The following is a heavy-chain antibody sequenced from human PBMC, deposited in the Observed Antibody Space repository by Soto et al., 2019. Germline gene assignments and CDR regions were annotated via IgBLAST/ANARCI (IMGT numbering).Heavy chain of an antibody. CDR2: IKSKTEGGTT. J-gene: IGHJ4*02. CDR3: TTLYDSSGYYQDY. D-gene: IGHD3-22*01. CDR1: SVSNAW. V-gene: IGHV3-15*07. Sequence: SVSNAWMNWVRQAPGKGLEWVGRIKSKTEGGTTDYAAPVKGRFTISRDDSKNTLYLQMNSLKTEDTAVYYCTTLYDSSGYYQDYWGQGTLVTVSS.